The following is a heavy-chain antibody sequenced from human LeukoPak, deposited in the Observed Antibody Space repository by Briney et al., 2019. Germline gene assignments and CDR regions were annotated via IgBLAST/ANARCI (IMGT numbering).Heavy chain of an antibody. V-gene: IGHV1-2*02. J-gene: IGHJ6*02. CDR3: ARDAYRSSSLLDMDV. Sequence: AAVKDSCKASGYTFTGYDMHWVRQPPGQRLEWMGWINPNSGGTHYAQKFQGRVTMARDTSISTGYMELSRLRSDDTAVYYCARDAYRSSSLLDMDVWGQGTTVTVSS. D-gene: IGHD6-6*01. CDR2: INPNSGGT. CDR1: GYTFTGYD.